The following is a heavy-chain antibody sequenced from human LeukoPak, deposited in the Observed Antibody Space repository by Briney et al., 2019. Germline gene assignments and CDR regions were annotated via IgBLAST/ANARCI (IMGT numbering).Heavy chain of an antibody. V-gene: IGHV1-69*13. J-gene: IGHJ6*02. Sequence: SVKVSCKASGGTFSSYAISWVRQAPGQGLEWMGGIIPIFGTANYAQKFQGRVTITADESTSTAYMELSSLRSEDTAVYYCARDEDGGNSWYYYGMDVWGQGTTVTVSS. CDR2: IIPIFGTA. CDR1: GGTFSSYA. CDR3: ARDEDGGNSWYYYGMDV. D-gene: IGHD4-23*01.